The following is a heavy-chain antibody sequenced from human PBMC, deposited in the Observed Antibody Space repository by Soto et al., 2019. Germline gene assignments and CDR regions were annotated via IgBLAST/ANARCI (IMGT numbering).Heavy chain of an antibody. CDR3: AKDLYDFWSRYYTSGYYYYGMDV. Sequence: EVQLLESGGGLVQPGGSLRLSCAASGFTFSSYAMSWVRQAPGKGLEWVSAISGSGGSTYYADSVKGRFTISRDNSKNTLYLQMNSLRAEDTAVYYCAKDLYDFWSRYYTSGYYYYGMDVWGQGTTVTVSS. D-gene: IGHD3-3*01. CDR2: ISGSGGST. J-gene: IGHJ6*02. V-gene: IGHV3-23*01. CDR1: GFTFSSYA.